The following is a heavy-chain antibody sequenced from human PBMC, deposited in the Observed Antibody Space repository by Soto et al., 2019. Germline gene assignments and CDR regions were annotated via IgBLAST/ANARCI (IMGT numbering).Heavy chain of an antibody. J-gene: IGHJ4*02. CDR1: GFTFGRYG. V-gene: IGHV3-48*02. CDR2: ISSSSSTI. Sequence: GGSLRLSCAASGFTFGRYGIHWVRQAPGKGLEWVSYISSSSSTIYYADSVKGRFTISRDNAKNSLYLQMNSLRDEDTAVYYCARSVEGHFDYWGQGTVVTVSS. D-gene: IGHD6-19*01. CDR3: ARSVEGHFDY.